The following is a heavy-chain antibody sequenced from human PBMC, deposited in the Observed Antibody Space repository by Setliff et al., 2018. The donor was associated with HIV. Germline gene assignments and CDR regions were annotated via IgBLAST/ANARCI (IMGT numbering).Heavy chain of an antibody. CDR3: AKRATATAPFDY. D-gene: IGHD2-15*01. CDR1: GFSFRNAW. Sequence: LRLSCAASGFSFRNAWMSWVRQAPGKGLEWVALINPDSTATYYADSVKGRFTISRDNSRTTMYLQMNSLRAEDTAVYYCAKRATATAPFDYWGQGTLVTVSS. CDR2: INPDSTAT. V-gene: IGHV3-7*01. J-gene: IGHJ4*02.